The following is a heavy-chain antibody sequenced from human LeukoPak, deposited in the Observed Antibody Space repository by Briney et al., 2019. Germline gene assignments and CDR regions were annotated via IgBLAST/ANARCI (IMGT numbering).Heavy chain of an antibody. CDR1: GFTFGTNV. CDR3: TRYSGRTDY. CDR2: IRSKTFGGTT. Sequence: GGPFSSSSTSPGFTFGTNVWGGFGRAPGRGREWVAFIRSKTFGGTTEYAASVEGRFTISRDDSKSIAYLQMNSLKTEDTAVYYCTRYSGRTDYWGQGTLVTVSS. J-gene: IGHJ4*02. D-gene: IGHD5-18*01. V-gene: IGHV3-49*03.